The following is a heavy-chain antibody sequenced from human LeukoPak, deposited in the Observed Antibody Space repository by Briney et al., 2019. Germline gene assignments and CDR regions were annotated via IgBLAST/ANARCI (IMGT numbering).Heavy chain of an antibody. J-gene: IGHJ5*02. CDR3: ARGPPLFDP. V-gene: IGHV3-48*01. CDR2: ISTGSGSI. Sequence: GGSLRLSCAASGFTFSSYSMNWVRQAPGKGLEWVSYISTGSGSIYYADSVKGRFTISRDNAKNPLYLQMNSLRAEDTAVYYCARGPPLFDPWGQGTLVTVSS. CDR1: GFTFSSYS.